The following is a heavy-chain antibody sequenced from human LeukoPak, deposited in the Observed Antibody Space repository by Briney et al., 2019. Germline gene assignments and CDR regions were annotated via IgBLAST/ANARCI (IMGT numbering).Heavy chain of an antibody. J-gene: IGHJ6*02. CDR3: IKDIRPGGMDV. CDR2: IGWSSGRI. Sequence: PGGSLRLSCVGSGFTVLDHAMHWVRQAPGKGLEWVSGIGWSSGRIDYADSVKGRFTSSRDNAKNSLYLQMNSLRTEDTATYYCIKDIRPGGMDVWGQGITVTVSS. CDR1: GFTVLDHA. V-gene: IGHV3-9*01. D-gene: IGHD1-14*01.